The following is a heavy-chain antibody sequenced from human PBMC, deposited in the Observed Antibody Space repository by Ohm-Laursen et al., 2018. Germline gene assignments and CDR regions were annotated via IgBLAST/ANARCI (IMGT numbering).Heavy chain of an antibody. D-gene: IGHD6-13*01. CDR2: IYRGGTI. CDR3: ARDEEHQLGAWDYYYGMDV. V-gene: IGHV3-66*01. Sequence: GSLRLSCSAPGFTVSSNYMSWVRQAPGKGLEWVPIIYRGGTIYYADSVKGRFTISRDNSKNTLYLQMNSLRAEDTAVYYCARDEEHQLGAWDYYYGMDVWGQGTTVTVSS. CDR1: GFTVSSNY. J-gene: IGHJ6*02.